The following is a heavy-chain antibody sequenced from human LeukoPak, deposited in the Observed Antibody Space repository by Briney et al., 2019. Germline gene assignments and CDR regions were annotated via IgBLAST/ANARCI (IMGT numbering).Heavy chain of an antibody. J-gene: IGHJ4*02. CDR3: ARGGDYGDLRYFDY. CDR1: GGSINNYY. CDR2: IYYRGST. V-gene: IGHV4-59*01. D-gene: IGHD4-17*01. Sequence: PSETLSLTCTVSGGSINNYYWSWIRQPPGKGLEWIGYIYYRGSTNYNPSLKSRVTFSVDTSKNQFSLKLNSVTAADTAVYYCARGGDYGDLRYFDYWGQGTLVTVSS.